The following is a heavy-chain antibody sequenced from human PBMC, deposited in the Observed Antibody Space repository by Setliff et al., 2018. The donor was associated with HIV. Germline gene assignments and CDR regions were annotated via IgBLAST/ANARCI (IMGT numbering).Heavy chain of an antibody. D-gene: IGHD6-19*01. Sequence: PSETLSLTFTVSGGSITTTVYYWGWIRRPPGKGLEWIGSVYYSGTIYYSPSLRSRIVISVDTSKIQFSLKLSAVAAADPGLYCCARRGGLAVSGRGFTRAIDMWGRGTLVTGSS. CDR2: VYYSGTI. CDR3: ARRGGLAVSGRGFTRAIDM. CDR1: GGSITTTVYY. J-gene: IGHJ3*02. V-gene: IGHV4-39*01.